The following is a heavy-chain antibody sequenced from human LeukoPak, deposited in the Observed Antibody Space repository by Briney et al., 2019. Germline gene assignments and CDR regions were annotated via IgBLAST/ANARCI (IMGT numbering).Heavy chain of an antibody. CDR2: ISYDGSNK. CDR3: ARDAKDSEYYYDSSGYYSPPFD. Sequence: GGSLRLSCAASGFTFSSYAMHWVRQAPAKGLEWVAVISYDGSNKYYADPLKGRFTQPRDNSKTTLYLQMNSMRDEDTAVYYCARDAKDSEYYYDSSGYYSPPFDWGQGTLVTVSS. J-gene: IGHJ4*02. V-gene: IGHV3-30*04. CDR1: GFTFSSYA. D-gene: IGHD3-22*01.